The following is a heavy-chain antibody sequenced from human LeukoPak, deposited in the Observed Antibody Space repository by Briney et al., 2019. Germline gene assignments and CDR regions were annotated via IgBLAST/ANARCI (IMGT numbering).Heavy chain of an antibody. D-gene: IGHD6-13*01. V-gene: IGHV3-33*01. CDR3: ARASIAAAGIGEAWYFDL. J-gene: IGHJ2*01. Sequence: QPGRSLRLSCAASGFTFSSYGMHWVRQAPGKGLEWVAVIWYDGSNKYYADSVKGRFTISRDNSKNTLYLQMNSLRAEDTAVYYCARASIAAAGIGEAWYFDLWGRGTLVTVSS. CDR2: IWYDGSNK. CDR1: GFTFSSYG.